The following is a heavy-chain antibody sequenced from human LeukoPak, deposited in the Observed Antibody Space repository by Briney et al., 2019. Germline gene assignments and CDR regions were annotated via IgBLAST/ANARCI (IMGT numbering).Heavy chain of an antibody. Sequence: PGGSLRLSCVTSGFTFSRYSMNWVRQAPGKGLEWVSSISHSGYDIYYADAVKGRFTISRDNSKNALFLQMNNLRAEDTAVYYCAILKYCSSSTCWGQGTLVTVSS. CDR2: ISHSGYDI. CDR1: GFTFSRYS. V-gene: IGHV3-21*04. J-gene: IGHJ4*02. CDR3: AILKYCSSSTC. D-gene: IGHD2-2*01.